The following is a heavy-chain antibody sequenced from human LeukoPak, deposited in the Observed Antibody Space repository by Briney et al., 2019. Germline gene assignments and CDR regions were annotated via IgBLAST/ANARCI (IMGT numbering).Heavy chain of an antibody. Sequence: ASETLSLTCTVSGGSISSYYWNWIRQPPGKGLEWIGYIYYSGSTNYNPSLKSRVTISVDTSKNQFSLKLSSVTAADTAVYYCARGLGGTFYYYGMDVWGQGTTVTVSS. J-gene: IGHJ6*02. CDR1: GGSISSYY. CDR3: ARGLGGTFYYYGMDV. D-gene: IGHD1-14*01. CDR2: IYYSGST. V-gene: IGHV4-59*01.